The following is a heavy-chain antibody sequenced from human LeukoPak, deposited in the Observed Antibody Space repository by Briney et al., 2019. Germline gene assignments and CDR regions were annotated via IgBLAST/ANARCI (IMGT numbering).Heavy chain of an antibody. J-gene: IGHJ4*02. V-gene: IGHV3-21*01. D-gene: IGHD6-19*01. CDR3: ARERYSSGWPFDY. CDR1: GFTFSSYS. CDR2: ISSSSSYI. Sequence: GGSLRLSCAASGFTFSSYSMNWVRQAPGKGLEWVSSISSSSSYIYYADSVKGRFTISRDNAKNSLYLQMNSLRAEDTAVYYCARERYSSGWPFDYWGQGTLVTVSS.